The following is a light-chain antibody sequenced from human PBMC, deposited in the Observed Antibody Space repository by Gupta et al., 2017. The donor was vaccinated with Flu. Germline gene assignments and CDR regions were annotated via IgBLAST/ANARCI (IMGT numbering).Light chain of an antibody. V-gene: IGKV4-1*01. Sequence: NCMASQPILYSSNRRDALAWYQQKPGQPPRLLIYWTATRESGVPDRFSGSGSGTSFTLTINNLQAEDVAVYYCQQHYTTPYTFGQGTKLEIK. CDR2: WTA. CDR1: QPILYSSNRRDA. CDR3: QQHYTTPYT. J-gene: IGKJ2*01.